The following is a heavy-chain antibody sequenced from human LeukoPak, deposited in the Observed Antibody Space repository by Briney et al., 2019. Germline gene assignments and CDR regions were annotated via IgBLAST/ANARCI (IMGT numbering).Heavy chain of an antibody. CDR3: ARSLWPEDY. J-gene: IGHJ4*02. Sequence: GGSLRLSCAASGFIVSNNYMSWVRQAPGKGLEWVANIKQDGSEKNYVDSVKGRFTISRDNAKTSLYLQMNSLRAEDTAVYYCARSLWPEDYWGQGILVTVSS. V-gene: IGHV3-7*01. D-gene: IGHD5-18*01. CDR1: GFIVSNNY. CDR2: IKQDGSEK.